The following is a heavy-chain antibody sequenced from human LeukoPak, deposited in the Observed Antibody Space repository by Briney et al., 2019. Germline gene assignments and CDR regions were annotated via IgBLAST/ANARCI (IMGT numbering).Heavy chain of an antibody. Sequence: GGSLRLSCAASGFTFSSYAMHWVRQAPGKGLEWVAVISYDGSNKDYADFLKGRFTISRDNSKNTLYLQMNSLRAEDTAVYYCARAVGSPNDIVVVVAANSWFDPWGQGTLVTVSS. V-gene: IGHV3-30*04. CDR1: GFTFSSYA. D-gene: IGHD2-15*01. CDR2: ISYDGSNK. J-gene: IGHJ5*02. CDR3: ARAVGSPNDIVVVVAANSWFDP.